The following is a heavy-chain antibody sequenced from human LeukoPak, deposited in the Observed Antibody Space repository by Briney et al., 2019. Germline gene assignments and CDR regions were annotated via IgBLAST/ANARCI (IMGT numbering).Heavy chain of an antibody. CDR3: ARDLSGIVGANGDY. Sequence: PSETLSLTRTVSGGSISSSSYYWGWIRQPPGKGLEWIGSIYYSGSTYYNPSLKSRVTISVDTSKNQFSLKLSSVTAADTAVYYCARDLSGIVGANGDYWGQGTLVTVSS. CDR1: GGSISSSSYY. J-gene: IGHJ4*02. D-gene: IGHD1-26*01. CDR2: IYYSGST. V-gene: IGHV4-39*07.